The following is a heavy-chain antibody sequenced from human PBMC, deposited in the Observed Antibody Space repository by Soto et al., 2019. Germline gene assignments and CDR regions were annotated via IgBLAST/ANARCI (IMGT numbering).Heavy chain of an antibody. Sequence: QVQLVQSGAEVRKPGASVTVPCRSSGDSFNDYYIHWVRQAPGQGFEWMGWINPNGGVTKYAQKFQGWVSMTRDTSIRTVYMQLIRLRSDDTAVYYCARESGGATATLDYYYFYMDVWGTGTTVTVSS. CDR3: ARESGGATATLDYYYFYMDV. D-gene: IGHD5-12*01. CDR1: GDSFNDYY. V-gene: IGHV1-2*04. J-gene: IGHJ6*03. CDR2: INPNGGVT.